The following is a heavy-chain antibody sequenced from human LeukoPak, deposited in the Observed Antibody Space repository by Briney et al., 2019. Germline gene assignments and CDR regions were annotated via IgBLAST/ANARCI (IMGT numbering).Heavy chain of an antibody. D-gene: IGHD1-7*01. J-gene: IGHJ6*03. CDR3: ARGELKASRRYNWNYKIYYYYYMDV. Sequence: GGSLRLSCAASGFTFSSYSMNWVRQAPGKGLEWVSSISSSSSYIYYADSVKGRFTISRDNAKNSLYLQMNSLRAEDTAVYYCARGELKASRRYNWNYKIYYYYYMDVWGKGTTVTVSS. CDR2: ISSSSSYI. V-gene: IGHV3-21*01. CDR1: GFTFSSYS.